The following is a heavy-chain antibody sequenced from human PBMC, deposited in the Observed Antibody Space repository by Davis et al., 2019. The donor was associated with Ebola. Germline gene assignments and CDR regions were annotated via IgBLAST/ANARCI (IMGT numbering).Heavy chain of an antibody. D-gene: IGHD4-17*01. J-gene: IGHJ4*02. CDR2: IKEDGSDK. V-gene: IGHV3-7*01. Sequence: GGSLTLSCAVSGFTFSTYWMSWVRQAPGKGPEWVANIKEDGSDKYYVDSVKGRFTISRDNAKNSLYLQMNSLRVEDTAVYYCAKFGYGDYGHLDYWGQGTLVTVSS. CDR3: AKFGYGDYGHLDY. CDR1: GFTFSTYW.